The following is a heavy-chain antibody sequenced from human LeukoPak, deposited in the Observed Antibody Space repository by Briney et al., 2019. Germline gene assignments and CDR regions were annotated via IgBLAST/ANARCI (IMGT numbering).Heavy chain of an antibody. CDR1: GGSFSGYY. CDR3: ARGLWWCSTRRGCWFDP. V-gene: IGHV4-34*01. D-gene: IGHD2-8*02. Sequence: SETLSLTCAVYGGSFSGYYRSWIRQPPGKGLEWIGEINHSGSTNYNPSLKSRVTISVDTSKNQFSLKLSSVTAADTAVYYCARGLWWCSTRRGCWFDPWGQGTLVTVSS. CDR2: INHSGST. J-gene: IGHJ5*02.